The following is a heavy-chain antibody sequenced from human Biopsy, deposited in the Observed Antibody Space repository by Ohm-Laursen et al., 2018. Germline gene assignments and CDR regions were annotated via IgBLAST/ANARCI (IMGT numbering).Heavy chain of an antibody. CDR2: IYNTETT. CDR3: ARHPTGFWFDP. J-gene: IGHJ5*02. Sequence: SDTLSLTCTVSGGSVSSGGFYWAWLRQPPGKGLEWIGSIYNTETTFYNPPLKSRVTISVDTSTNQFSLKVSSVTAADTALYFCARHPTGFWFDPWGHGTLVTVSS. V-gene: IGHV4-39*01. CDR1: GGSVSSGGFY.